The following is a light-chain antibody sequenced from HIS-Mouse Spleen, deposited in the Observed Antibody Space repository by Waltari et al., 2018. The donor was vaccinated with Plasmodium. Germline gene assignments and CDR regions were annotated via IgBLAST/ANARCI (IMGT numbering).Light chain of an antibody. Sequence: DIQMTQPPSSLSASVGARVPITCRASQSISSYVNWYQQKPGKPPKLLIYAASSLQSGVPSRFSGSGAGTDFTLTISSLQPEDFATYYCQQSYSTWTFGQGTKVEIK. CDR3: QQSYSTWT. V-gene: IGKV1-39*01. CDR1: QSISSY. J-gene: IGKJ1*01. CDR2: AAS.